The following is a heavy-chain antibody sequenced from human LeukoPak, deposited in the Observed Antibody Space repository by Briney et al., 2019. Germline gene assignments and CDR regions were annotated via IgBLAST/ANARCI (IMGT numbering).Heavy chain of an antibody. Sequence: GASVKVSCKASGYTFTSYGISWVRQAPGQGLEWMGGISAYNGNTNYAQKLQGRVTMTTDTSTSTAYMELRSLRSDDTAVYYCARDGEWEQLGAFDIWGQGTMVTVSS. J-gene: IGHJ3*02. D-gene: IGHD1-26*01. CDR3: ARDGEWEQLGAFDI. V-gene: IGHV1-18*01. CDR1: GYTFTSYG. CDR2: ISAYNGNT.